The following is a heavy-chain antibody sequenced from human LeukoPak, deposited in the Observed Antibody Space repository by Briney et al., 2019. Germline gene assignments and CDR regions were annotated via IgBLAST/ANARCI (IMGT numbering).Heavy chain of an antibody. CDR1: GFTVSSNY. CDR3: GKEQSGSYVHAFGP. J-gene: IGHJ5*02. D-gene: IGHD3-3*01. Sequence: QSGGSLRLSCAASGFTVSSNYMSWVRQAPGKGLEWVSVIYSGGSTYYADSVKGRFTISRDNSKNTLYLQMNSLRAEDTAVYYCGKEQSGSYVHAFGPWGQGTVVTVSS. CDR2: IYSGGST. V-gene: IGHV3-53*01.